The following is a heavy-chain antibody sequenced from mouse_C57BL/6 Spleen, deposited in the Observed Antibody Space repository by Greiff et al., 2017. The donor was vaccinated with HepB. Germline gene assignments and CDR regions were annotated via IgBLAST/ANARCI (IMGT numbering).Heavy chain of an antibody. D-gene: IGHD1-1*01. V-gene: IGHV1-69*01. Sequence: VQLQQPGAELVMPGASVKLSCKASGYTFTSYWMHWVKQRPGQGLEWIGEIDPSDSYTNYNQKFKGKSTSTVDKSSSTAYMQLSSLTSEDSAVYYCARSFITTVVGPFAYWGQGTLVTVSA. CDR1: GYTFTSYW. CDR2: IDPSDSYT. CDR3: ARSFITTVVGPFAY. J-gene: IGHJ3*01.